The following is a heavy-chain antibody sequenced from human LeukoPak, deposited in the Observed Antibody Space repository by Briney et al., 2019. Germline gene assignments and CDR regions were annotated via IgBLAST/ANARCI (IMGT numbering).Heavy chain of an antibody. Sequence: ASVKVSCKTSGYTFTGYYMHWVRQAPGQGLEWMGWINTNTGNPTYAQGFTGRFVFSLDTSVSTAYLQISSLKAEDTAVYYCARFPRSSSYLFDYWGQGTLVTVSS. D-gene: IGHD6-6*01. CDR3: ARFPRSSSYLFDY. CDR1: GYTFTGYY. CDR2: INTNTGNP. J-gene: IGHJ4*02. V-gene: IGHV7-4-1*02.